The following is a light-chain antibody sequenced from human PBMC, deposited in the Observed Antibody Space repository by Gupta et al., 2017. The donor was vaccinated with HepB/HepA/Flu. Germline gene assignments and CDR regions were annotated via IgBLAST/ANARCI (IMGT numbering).Light chain of an antibody. J-gene: IGLJ3*02. CDR3: AAWDSSLNVWV. V-gene: IGLV10-54*04. Sequence: QAGLTQPPSVSKDLRQTATLTCTGNSNNVGNQGAAWLQQHQGHHPELLSYRDNNRPSGISDRFSASRSRNTASLTITGLQPEDEADYYCAAWDSSLNVWVFGGGTKLTVL. CDR2: RDN. CDR1: SNNVGNQG.